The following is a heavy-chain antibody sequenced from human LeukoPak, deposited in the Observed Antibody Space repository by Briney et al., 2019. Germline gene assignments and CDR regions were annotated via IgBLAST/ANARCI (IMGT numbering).Heavy chain of an antibody. CDR1: GGSISSSSYY. Sequence: PSETLSLTCTVSGGSISSSSYYWGWIRQPPGKGLEWIGSIYYSGSTYYNPSLKSRVTISVDTSKNQFSLKLSSVTAADTAVYYCASLVAPAAISYCGGDCYSSWGQGTLVTVSS. D-gene: IGHD2-21*02. CDR2: IYYSGST. V-gene: IGHV4-39*07. J-gene: IGHJ4*02. CDR3: ASLVAPAAISYCGGDCYSS.